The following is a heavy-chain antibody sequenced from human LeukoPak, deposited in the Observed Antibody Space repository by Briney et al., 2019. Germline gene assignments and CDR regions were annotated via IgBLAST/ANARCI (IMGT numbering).Heavy chain of an antibody. CDR1: GYSISRGYY. CDR2: IYHSGST. CDR3: ARHLGYCSSTSCYPEYWFDP. D-gene: IGHD2-2*01. Sequence: PSETLSLTCAVSGYSISRGYYWGWIRQPPGKGLEWIGSIYHSGSTYYNPSLKSRVTISVDTSKNQFSLKLSSVTAADTAVYYCARHLGYCSSTSCYPEYWFDPWGQGTLVTVSS. J-gene: IGHJ5*02. V-gene: IGHV4-38-2*01.